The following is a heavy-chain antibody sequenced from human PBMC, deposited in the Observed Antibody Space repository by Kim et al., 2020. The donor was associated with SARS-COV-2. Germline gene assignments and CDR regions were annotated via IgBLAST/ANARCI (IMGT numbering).Heavy chain of an antibody. Sequence: GGSLRLSCAASGFTFSSYGMHWVRQAPGKGLEWVAVISYDGSNKYYADSVKGRFTISRDNSKNTLYLQMNSLRAEDTAVYYCAAEVAIAAAGTWYWGQET. CDR2: ISYDGSNK. V-gene: IGHV3-30*03. D-gene: IGHD6-13*01. CDR3: AAEVAIAAAGTWY. CDR1: GFTFSSYG. J-gene: IGHJ4*02.